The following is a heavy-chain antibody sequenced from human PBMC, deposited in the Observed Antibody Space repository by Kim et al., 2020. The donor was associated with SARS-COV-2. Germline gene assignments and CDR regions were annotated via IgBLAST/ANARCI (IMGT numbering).Heavy chain of an antibody. V-gene: IGHV3-48*02. CDR2: ISSSSSAI. J-gene: IGHJ6*02. CDR3: ARDRKWGLVMYYYYYYGMDV. D-gene: IGHD2-8*02. Sequence: GGSLRLSCAASGFSFSSYSMNWVRQAPGKGLEWVSYISSSSSAIYYADSVKGRFTVSRDNAKNSLYLQMNSLRDEDTAVYYCARDRKWGLVMYYYYYYGMDVWGQGTTVTVSS. CDR1: GFSFSSYS.